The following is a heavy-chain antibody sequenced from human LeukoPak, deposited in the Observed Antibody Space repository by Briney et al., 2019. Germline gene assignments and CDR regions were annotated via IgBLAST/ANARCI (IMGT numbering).Heavy chain of an antibody. CDR1: GGSISSYY. CDR2: IYTSGST. D-gene: IGHD6-6*01. J-gene: IGHJ6*03. CDR3: ARGRVEYSSSSRYYYYYMDV. Sequence: SETLSLTCTVSGGSISSYYWSWIRQPAGKGLEWIGRIYTSGSTNYNPSLKSRVTMSVDTSKNQFSLKPSSVTAADTAVYYCARGRVEYSSSSRYYYYYMDVWGKGTTVTVSS. V-gene: IGHV4-4*07.